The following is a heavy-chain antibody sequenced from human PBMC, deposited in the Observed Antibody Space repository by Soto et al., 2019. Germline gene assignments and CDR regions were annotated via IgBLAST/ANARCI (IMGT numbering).Heavy chain of an antibody. J-gene: IGHJ4*02. V-gene: IGHV3-48*01. CDR2: ISSSSSTI. D-gene: IGHD6-19*01. CDR3: ARGSSGGFDY. Sequence: EVQLVESGGGLVQPGGSLRLSCAASGFTFSSYSMNWVRQAPGKGLEWVSYISSSSSTIYYADSVKGRFTISRDNAKNSLYLQMNSLRAEDTAAYYCARGSSGGFDYWGQGTLVTVSS. CDR1: GFTFSSYS.